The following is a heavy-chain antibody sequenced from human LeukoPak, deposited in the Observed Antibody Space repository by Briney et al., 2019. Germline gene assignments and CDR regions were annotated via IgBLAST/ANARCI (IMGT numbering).Heavy chain of an antibody. CDR2: IYYSGST. V-gene: IGHV4-31*03. J-gene: IGHJ5*02. CDR3: ALYCTNGVCKSNWFDP. CDR1: GGSISSGGYY. Sequence: SETLSLTCTVSGGSISSGGYYWSWIRQHPGKGLEWIGYIYYSGSTYYNPSLKSRVTISVDTSKNQFPLKLNSVTAADTAVYYCALYCTNGVCKSNWFDPWGQGTLVTVSS. D-gene: IGHD2-8*01.